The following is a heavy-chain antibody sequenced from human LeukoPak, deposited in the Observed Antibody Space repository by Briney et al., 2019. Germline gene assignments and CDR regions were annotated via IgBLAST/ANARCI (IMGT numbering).Heavy chain of an antibody. CDR3: ARKILYGDRMLDGFDS. V-gene: IGHV4-61*02. J-gene: IGHJ3*02. Sequence: SQTLSLTCSVSGGSISSGNYYWSWIRQPAGKGLEWIGRIYTSGSTNYNSSLKSRVTISVDTSKNQFSLKLSSVTAADTAVYYCARKILYGDRMLDGFDSWGQGTMVTVSS. D-gene: IGHD4-17*01. CDR2: IYTSGST. CDR1: GGSISSGNYY.